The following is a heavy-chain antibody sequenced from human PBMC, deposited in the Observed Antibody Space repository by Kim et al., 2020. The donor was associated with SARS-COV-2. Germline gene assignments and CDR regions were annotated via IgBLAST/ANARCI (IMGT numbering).Heavy chain of an antibody. CDR3: ARDPGGIRDALHYYYGMDV. D-gene: IGHD6-13*01. CDR1: GYTFTSYY. Sequence: ASVKVSCKASGYTFTSYYMHWVRQAPGQGLEWMGIINPSGGSTSYAQKFQGRVTMTRDTSTSTVYMELSSLRSEDTAVYYCARDPGGIRDALHYYYGMDVWGQGTTVTVSS. CDR2: INPSGGST. J-gene: IGHJ6*02. V-gene: IGHV1-46*01.